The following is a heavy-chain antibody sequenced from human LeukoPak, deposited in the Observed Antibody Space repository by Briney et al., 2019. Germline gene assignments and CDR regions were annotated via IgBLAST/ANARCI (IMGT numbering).Heavy chain of an antibody. CDR1: GGSISSYY. CDR3: ARSGYYYDSLDY. J-gene: IGHJ4*02. V-gene: IGHV4-59*08. Sequence: PSETLSLTCTVSGGSISSYYWSWIRQPPGKGPEWIGYIYYSGSTNYNPSLKSRVTISVDTSKNQFSLKLSSVTAADTAVYYCARSGYYYDSLDYWGQGTLVTVSS. CDR2: IYYSGST. D-gene: IGHD3-22*01.